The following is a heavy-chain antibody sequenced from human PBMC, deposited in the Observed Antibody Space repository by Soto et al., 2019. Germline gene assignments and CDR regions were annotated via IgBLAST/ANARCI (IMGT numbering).Heavy chain of an antibody. CDR3: ARDRDDSSCHNPEFDY. Sequence: QVQLPESGPGLVKPSQTLSLTCTVSGGSISSGGYYWRWIRQHPGKGLEWIGYIYYSGSTYYNPSLKSRVTISVDTSKNQFSLKLSSVTAADTAVYYCARDRDDSSCHNPEFDYWGQGTLVTVSS. D-gene: IGHD3-22*01. CDR2: IYYSGST. CDR1: GGSISSGGYY. V-gene: IGHV4-31*03. J-gene: IGHJ4*02.